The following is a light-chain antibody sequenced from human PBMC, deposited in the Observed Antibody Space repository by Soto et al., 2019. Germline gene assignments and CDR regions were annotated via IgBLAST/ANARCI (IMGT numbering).Light chain of an antibody. CDR1: QSVSNNY. J-gene: IGKJ5*01. Sequence: ETLLTQSPGTLSLSPGERATLSCRASQSVSNNYLAWHQQKPGQAPRLLIYGASNRATGIPDRFSGSGSGTDFTLTISRLEPEDFAVYYCQQHGSSPITFGQGTRLEIK. CDR3: QQHGSSPIT. V-gene: IGKV3-20*01. CDR2: GAS.